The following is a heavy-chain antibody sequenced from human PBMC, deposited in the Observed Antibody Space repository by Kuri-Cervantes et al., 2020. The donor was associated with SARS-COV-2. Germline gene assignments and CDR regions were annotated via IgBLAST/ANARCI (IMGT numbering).Heavy chain of an antibody. Sequence: GGSLRLSCAASGFTFSSYWMHWVRQAPGKGLVWVSRINSDGSSTSYADSVKGRFIISRDNAKNTLYLQMNSLRAEDTAVYYCARDYYDSSGAYWSQGTLVTVSS. CDR2: INSDGSST. CDR1: GFTFSSYW. V-gene: IGHV3-74*01. J-gene: IGHJ4*02. D-gene: IGHD3-22*01. CDR3: ARDYYDSSGAY.